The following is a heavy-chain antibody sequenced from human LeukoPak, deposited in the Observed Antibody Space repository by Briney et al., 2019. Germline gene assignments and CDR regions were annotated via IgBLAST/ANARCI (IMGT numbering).Heavy chain of an antibody. D-gene: IGHD3-22*01. J-gene: IGHJ4*02. CDR3: AKDAYDSSGCHFDY. CDR1: GFTFDDYA. V-gene: IGHV3-9*01. CDR2: ISWNSGSI. Sequence: PGRSLRLSCAASGFTFDDYAMHWVRQAPGKGLEWVSGISWNSGSIGYADSVKGRFTISRDNAKNSLYLQMNSLRAEDTALYYCAKDAYDSSGCHFDYWAREPWSPSPQ.